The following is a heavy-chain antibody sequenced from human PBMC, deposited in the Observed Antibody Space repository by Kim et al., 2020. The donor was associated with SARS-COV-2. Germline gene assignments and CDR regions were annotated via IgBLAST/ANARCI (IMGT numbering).Heavy chain of an antibody. CDR2: ISAYNGNT. J-gene: IGHJ6*02. V-gene: IGHV1-18*01. Sequence: ASVKVSCKASGYTFTSYGISWVRQAPGQGLEWMGWISAYNGNTNYAQKLQGRVTMTTDTSTSTAYMELRSLRSDDTAVYYCAREKQLVRDGYYYGMDVWGQGTTVTVSS. CDR1: GYTFTSYG. D-gene: IGHD6-13*01. CDR3: AREKQLVRDGYYYGMDV.